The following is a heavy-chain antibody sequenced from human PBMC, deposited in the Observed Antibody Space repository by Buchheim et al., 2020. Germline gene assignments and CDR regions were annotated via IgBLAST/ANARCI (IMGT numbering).Heavy chain of an antibody. Sequence: QVQLVQSGAEVKKPGSSVKVSCKASGGTFSSSGVTWVRQAPGQGLEWMGGTIPILGTADYAQKFQGRVTITADESTDTAYMELRSLRAEDTAVYYCARVGPTADLDYWGQGTL. CDR2: TIPILGTA. D-gene: IGHD4-11*01. J-gene: IGHJ4*02. CDR1: GGTFSSSG. V-gene: IGHV1-69*11. CDR3: ARVGPTADLDY.